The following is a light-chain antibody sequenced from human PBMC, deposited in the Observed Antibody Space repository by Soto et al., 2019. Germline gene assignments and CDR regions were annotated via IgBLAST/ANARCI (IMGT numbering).Light chain of an antibody. Sequence: QSVLTQPPSASGTPGQRVTISCSGSRSSVGSDSLNWYQHLPGMAPRLLIYGNNRRPSGVPDRFSASNSATSASLAISGLQSEDEADYYCASWNDSLNGPVFGGGTKLTVL. CDR2: GNN. J-gene: IGLJ2*01. CDR3: ASWNDSLNGPV. V-gene: IGLV1-44*01. CDR1: RSSVGSDS.